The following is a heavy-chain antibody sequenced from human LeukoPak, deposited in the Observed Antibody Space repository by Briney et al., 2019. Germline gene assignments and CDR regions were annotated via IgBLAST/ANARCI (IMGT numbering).Heavy chain of an antibody. CDR3: ARGQLSNTAMVTR. CDR1: GYTFTGYY. Sequence: ASVKVSCKASGYTFTGYYMHWVRQAPGQGLEWMGWINPNSGGTIYAQKFQGRVTMTRDTSISTAYTELSRLRSDDTAVYYCARGQLSNTAMVTRWGQGTLVTVSS. V-gene: IGHV1-2*02. D-gene: IGHD5-18*01. CDR2: INPNSGGT. J-gene: IGHJ4*02.